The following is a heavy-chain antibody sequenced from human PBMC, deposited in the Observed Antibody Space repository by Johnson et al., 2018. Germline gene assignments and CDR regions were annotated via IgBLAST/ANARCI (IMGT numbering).Heavy chain of an antibody. CDR1: GFTFSSYA. V-gene: IGHV3-30-3*01. D-gene: IGHD4-23*01. CDR2: ISYDGSNK. CDR3: ARKTTVVTPDAFAI. J-gene: IGHJ3*02. Sequence: QVQLVQSGGGVVQPGRSLRLSCAASGFTFSSYAMHWVRQAPGKGLEWVAVISYDGSNKYYADSVKGRFTISRDNSKNTLYLKMNSLRAEDTAVYYCARKTTVVTPDAFAIWGQGTMVTVSS.